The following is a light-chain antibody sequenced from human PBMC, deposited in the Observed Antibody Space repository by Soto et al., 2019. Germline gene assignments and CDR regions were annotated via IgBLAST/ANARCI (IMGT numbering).Light chain of an antibody. CDR3: SSYAGTNKV. J-gene: IGLJ3*02. CDR2: EVS. Sequence: QSVLTQPPSASGSPGQSVTISCTGTSGDVGGHNFVSWYQFHPGKAPKLIIYEVSKRPSGVPNRFSGSKSDNTASLNVSGLQAEDEADYFCSSYAGTNKVFGGGTKLTVL. CDR1: SGDVGGHNF. V-gene: IGLV2-8*01.